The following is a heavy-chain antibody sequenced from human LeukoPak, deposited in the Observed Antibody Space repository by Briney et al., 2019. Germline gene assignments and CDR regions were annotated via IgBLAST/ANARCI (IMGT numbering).Heavy chain of an antibody. D-gene: IGHD5-12*01. CDR3: ARDWFGYSGYDWGAFDI. Sequence: PGRSLRLSCAASGFTFSTYGMHWVRQAPGKGLEWVAVIRYDGSNKYYADSVRGRVTISRDNSKNTLYLQMNSLRAEDTAVYYCARDWFGYSGYDWGAFDIWGQGTMVTVSS. CDR2: IRYDGSNK. V-gene: IGHV3-33*01. CDR1: GFTFSTYG. J-gene: IGHJ3*02.